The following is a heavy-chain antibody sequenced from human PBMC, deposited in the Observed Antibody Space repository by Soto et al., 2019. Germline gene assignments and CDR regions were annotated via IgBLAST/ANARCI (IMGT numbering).Heavy chain of an antibody. Sequence: QLQLQESGPGLVTPSETLSLTCNVSGVSISGTSYYWGWIRQPPGKGLEWIEPIYFNGNTFYNPSHKSRLTTAFDTSKNQISLRLSTVTAEDTAVFYCARQGSYRVQGPLVAVSA. CDR2: IYFNGNT. V-gene: IGHV4-39*01. J-gene: IGHJ1*01. CDR3: ARQGSY. CDR1: GVSISGTSYY. D-gene: IGHD2-2*02.